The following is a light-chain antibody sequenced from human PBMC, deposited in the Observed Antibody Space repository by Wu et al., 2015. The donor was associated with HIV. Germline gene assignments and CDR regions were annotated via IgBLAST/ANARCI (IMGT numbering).Light chain of an antibody. V-gene: IGKV3-20*01. CDR1: QSVSSSY. J-gene: IGKJ1*01. Sequence: EIVLTQSPGTLSLSPGERATLSCRASQSVSSSYLAWYQQKPGQAPRLLIYDASSRATGIPDRFSGSGSGTDFTLTISRLEPEDFAVYYCQQYGTSPSTWTFGRRDQGRKSN. CDR2: DAS. CDR3: QQYGTSPSTWT.